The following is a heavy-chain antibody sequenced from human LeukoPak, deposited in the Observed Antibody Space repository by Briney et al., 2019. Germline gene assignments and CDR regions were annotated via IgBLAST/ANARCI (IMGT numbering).Heavy chain of an antibody. Sequence: GGSLRLSCAASGFTFSSYAMSWVRQAPGKGLEWVSAISGSGGSTYYADSVKGRFTISRDNSKNTLYLQMNSLRAEDTAVYYCARGGEMATQPTGYWGQGTLVTVSS. V-gene: IGHV3-23*01. D-gene: IGHD5-24*01. CDR3: ARGGEMATQPTGY. J-gene: IGHJ4*02. CDR1: GFTFSSYA. CDR2: ISGSGGST.